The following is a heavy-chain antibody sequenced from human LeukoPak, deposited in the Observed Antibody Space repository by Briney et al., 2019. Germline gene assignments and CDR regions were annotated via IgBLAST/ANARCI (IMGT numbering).Heavy chain of an antibody. Sequence: PSETLSLTCTVSGGSISSGGYYWSWIRQHPGKGLEWIGYIYYSGSTNYNPSLKSRVTISVDTSKNQFSLKLSSVTAADTAVYYCASRGYYDSSGYSWGQGTLVTVSS. V-gene: IGHV4-61*08. CDR2: IYYSGST. D-gene: IGHD3-22*01. CDR1: GGSISSGGYY. CDR3: ASRGYYDSSGYS. J-gene: IGHJ5*02.